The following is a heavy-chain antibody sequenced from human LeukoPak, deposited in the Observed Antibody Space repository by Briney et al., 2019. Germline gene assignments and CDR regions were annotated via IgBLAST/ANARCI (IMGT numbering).Heavy chain of an antibody. Sequence: ASVKVSCKASGYAFTFYYMHWVRQAPGQGLEWMGISSPSGGSTSYAQKFQGRVTMTRDTSTSTVYMELSSLRSEDTAVYYCARESLRRVRGVTNWFDPWGQGTLVTVSS. D-gene: IGHD3-10*01. V-gene: IGHV1-46*01. CDR3: ARESLRRVRGVTNWFDP. J-gene: IGHJ5*02. CDR2: SSPSGGST. CDR1: GYAFTFYY.